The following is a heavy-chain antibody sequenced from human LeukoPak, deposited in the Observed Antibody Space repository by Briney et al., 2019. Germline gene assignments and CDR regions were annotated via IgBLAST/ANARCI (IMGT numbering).Heavy chain of an antibody. D-gene: IGHD2-2*01. CDR1: GYSFTTYW. CDR2: IYPGDSDT. Sequence: GESLKISCKGSGYSFTTYWIGWVRQMPGKGLEWMGLIYPGDSDTRYSPSFQGHVTISVDKSINTAYLQWSSLKASDTAMYYCARREYCSDTTCSACLDYWGQGTMVTVSS. CDR3: ARREYCSDTTCSACLDY. V-gene: IGHV5-51*01. J-gene: IGHJ4*02.